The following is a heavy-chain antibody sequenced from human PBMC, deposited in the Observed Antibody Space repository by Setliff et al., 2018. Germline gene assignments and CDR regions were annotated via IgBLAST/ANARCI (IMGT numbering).Heavy chain of an antibody. CDR2: VHYSGTT. D-gene: IGHD1-1*01. CDR3: VREGYSEYFQD. V-gene: IGHV4-61*01. Sequence: SETLSLTCTVSGGSISGASIRSYYWSWIRQPPGKGLEFIGYVHYSGTTNYDPSLKSRVTISVDTSKNQFSLKLSSVTAADTAVYYCVREGYSEYFQDWGRGTLVTVSS. CDR1: GGSISGASIRSYY. J-gene: IGHJ1*01.